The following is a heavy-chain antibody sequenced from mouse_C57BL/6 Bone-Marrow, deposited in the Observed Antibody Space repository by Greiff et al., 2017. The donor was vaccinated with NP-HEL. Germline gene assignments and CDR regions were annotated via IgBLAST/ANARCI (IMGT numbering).Heavy chain of an antibody. CDR2: IDPENGDT. V-gene: IGHV14-4*01. J-gene: IGHJ3*01. D-gene: IGHD2-1*01. Sequence: VQLKQSGAELVRPGASVKLSCTASGFNIKDDYMHWVKQRPEQGLEWIGWIDPENGDTEYASKFQGKATIPADKSTNTAYLQLSSLTSEDTAVYYCTVYTFYGNYGAWFAYWGQGTLVTVSA. CDR1: GFNIKDDY. CDR3: TVYTFYGNYGAWFAY.